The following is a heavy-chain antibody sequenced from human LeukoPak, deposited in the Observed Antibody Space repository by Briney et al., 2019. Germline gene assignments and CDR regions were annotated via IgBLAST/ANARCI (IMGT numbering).Heavy chain of an antibody. D-gene: IGHD3-22*01. J-gene: IGHJ5*02. CDR1: GGSISSGGYY. CDR2: IYYSGST. CDR3: ARDGGSGYYYGVNWFDP. V-gene: IGHV4-31*03. Sequence: SQTLSLTCTVSGGSISSGGYYWSWIRQHPGKGLEWIGYIYYSGSTYYNPSLKSRVTISVDTSKNQFSLKLSSVTAADTAVYYCARDGGSGYYYGVNWFDPWGQGTLVTVSS.